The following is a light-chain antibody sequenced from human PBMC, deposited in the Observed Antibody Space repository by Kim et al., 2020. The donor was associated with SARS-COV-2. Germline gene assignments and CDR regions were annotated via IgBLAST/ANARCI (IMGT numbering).Light chain of an antibody. CDR1: QSVSSTN. Sequence: EVVLTQSPGTLSLSPGERATLSCRASQSVSSTNLAWYQQRSGQAPRLLIYGASTRATGIPDRFSGSGSGTDFTLTISRLEPEDFAVYYCQRYDSSPRTFCQGSKVEIK. J-gene: IGKJ1*01. CDR2: GAS. CDR3: QRYDSSPRT. V-gene: IGKV3-20*01.